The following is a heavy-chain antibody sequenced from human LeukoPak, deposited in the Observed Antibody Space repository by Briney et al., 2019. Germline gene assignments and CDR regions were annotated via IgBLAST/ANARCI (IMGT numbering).Heavy chain of an antibody. V-gene: IGHV1-69*04. CDR3: ARDFIVGATQIGYYYYGMDV. D-gene: IGHD1-26*01. J-gene: IGHJ6*02. CDR1: GGTFSSYA. CDR2: IIPILGIA. Sequence: ASVKVSCKASGGTFSSYAISWVRQAPGQGLEWMGRIIPILGIANYAQKFQGRVTITADKSTSTAYMELSSLRSEDTAVYYCARDFIVGATQIGYYYYGMDVWGQGTTVTVSS.